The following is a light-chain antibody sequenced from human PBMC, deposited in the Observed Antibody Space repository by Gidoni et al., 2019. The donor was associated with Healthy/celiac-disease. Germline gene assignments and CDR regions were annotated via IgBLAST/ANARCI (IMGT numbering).Light chain of an antibody. CDR1: QSVLYSSNNQNY. V-gene: IGKV4-1*01. Sequence: DIVTTQSPASLAVSLGDRATINCKSSQSVLYSSNNQNYLPWYQQKPGQPPKLLIYWASTRESGVPDRFSGSGSGTDFTLTISSLQAEDGAVYYCQQYYSSLWTFGQGTKVEIK. CDR3: QQYYSSLWT. J-gene: IGKJ1*01. CDR2: WAS.